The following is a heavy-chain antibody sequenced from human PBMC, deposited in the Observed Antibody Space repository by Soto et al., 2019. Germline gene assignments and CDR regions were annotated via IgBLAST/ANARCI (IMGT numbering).Heavy chain of an antibody. CDR2: IYYSGST. CDR1: GGSISSYY. Sequence: SETLSLTCTVSGGSISSYYWSWIRQPPGKGLEWIGYIYYSGSTNYNPSLKSRVTISVDTSKNQFSLKLSSVTAADTAVYYCGRGIVPMDVWGKGTTVTVSS. D-gene: IGHD3-16*02. J-gene: IGHJ6*03. V-gene: IGHV4-59*01. CDR3: GRGIVPMDV.